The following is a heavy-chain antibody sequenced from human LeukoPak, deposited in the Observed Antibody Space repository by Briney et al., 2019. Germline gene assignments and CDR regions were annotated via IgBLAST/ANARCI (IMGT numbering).Heavy chain of an antibody. CDR3: ARVRVGAAHAFDI. J-gene: IGHJ3*02. CDR1: GGSISSYY. V-gene: IGHV4-59*01. D-gene: IGHD1-26*01. CDR2: IYYSGST. Sequence: PSETLSLTCTVSGGSISSYYWSWIRQPPGKGLEWIGYIYYSGSTNYNPSLKSRVTISVDTSKNQFSLKLSSVTAADTAVYYCARVRVGAAHAFDIWGQGTMVTVSS.